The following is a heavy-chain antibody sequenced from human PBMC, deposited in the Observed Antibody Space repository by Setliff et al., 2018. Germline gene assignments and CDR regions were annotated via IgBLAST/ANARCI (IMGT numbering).Heavy chain of an antibody. CDR1: GDSIRGYY. CDR3: ARDQFSSGWYGAPESYFDR. CDR2: IYNAVTT. Sequence: SETLSLTCIVSGDSIRGYYYSWIRQPPGKGLEWIGYIYNAVTTKYNPSLGSRVSVSADTSKNQVSLTLNYVTATDTAVYYCARDQFSSGWYGAPESYFDRWGQGILVTVSS. V-gene: IGHV4-59*12. J-gene: IGHJ4*02. D-gene: IGHD6-19*01.